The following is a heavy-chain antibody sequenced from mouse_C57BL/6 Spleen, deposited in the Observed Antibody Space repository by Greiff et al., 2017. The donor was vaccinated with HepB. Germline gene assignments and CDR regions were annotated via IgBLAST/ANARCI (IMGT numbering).Heavy chain of an antibody. J-gene: IGHJ2*01. CDR2: IYPRSGNT. Sequence: VQLQLSVAELARPGASVKLSCKASGYTFTSYGISWVKQRTGQGLEWIGEIYPRSGNTYYNEKFKGKATLTADKSSSTAYMELRSLTSEDSAVYFCASRSYFDYWGQGTTLTVSS. V-gene: IGHV1-81*01. CDR1: GYTFTSYG. CDR3: ASRSYFDY.